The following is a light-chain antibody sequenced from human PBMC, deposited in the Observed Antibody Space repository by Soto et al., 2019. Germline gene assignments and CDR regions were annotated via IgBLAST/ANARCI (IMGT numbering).Light chain of an antibody. CDR1: SSDVGLYTY. CDR2: EVT. CDR3: SSFTSSNSEV. J-gene: IGLJ1*01. Sequence: QSVVTQPASVSGSPGQSITISCTGTSSDVGLYTYVSWYQQHPGKAPKLLIYEVTDRPSGVSHRFSGSKSGSTASLTISGLQAEDEADYFCSSFTSSNSEVFGTGTKVTVL. V-gene: IGLV2-14*01.